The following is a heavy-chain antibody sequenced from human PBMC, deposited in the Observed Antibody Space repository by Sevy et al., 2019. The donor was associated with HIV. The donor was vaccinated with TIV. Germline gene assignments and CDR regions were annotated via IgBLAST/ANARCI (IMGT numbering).Heavy chain of an antibody. V-gene: IGHV3-74*01. CDR2: ISDDGIST. Sequence: GESLKISCAASGFSFNSYWMHWVRQAPGKGLEWVSHISDDGISTTYADSVKGRFTISRDNAKNTLYPQMNSLRAEDTALYYCHAASQGSWGQGTLVTVSS. D-gene: IGHD6-25*01. CDR1: GFSFNSYW. J-gene: IGHJ5*02. CDR3: HAASQGS.